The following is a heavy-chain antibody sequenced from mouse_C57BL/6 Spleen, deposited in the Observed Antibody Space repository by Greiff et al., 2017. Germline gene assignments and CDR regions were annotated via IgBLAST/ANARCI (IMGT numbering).Heavy chain of an antibody. CDR3: ARYYDYYFDY. V-gene: IGHV1-9*01. CDR2: ILPGSGST. CDR1: GYTFTGYW. Sequence: VKLVESGAELMKPGASVKLSCKATGYTFTGYWIEWVKQRPGHGLEWIGEILPGSGSTNYNAKFKGKATFTADTSSNTAYMQLSSLTTEDSAIYYCARYYDYYFDYWGQGTTLTVSS. J-gene: IGHJ2*01. D-gene: IGHD2-4*01.